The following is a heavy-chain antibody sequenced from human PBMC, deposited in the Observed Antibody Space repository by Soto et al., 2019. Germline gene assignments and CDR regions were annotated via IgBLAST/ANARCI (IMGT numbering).Heavy chain of an antibody. CDR1: GGSISSSNW. CDR2: IYHSGST. J-gene: IGHJ5*02. Sequence: SETLSLTCAVSGGSISSSNWWSWVRQPPGKGLEWIGEIYHSGSTNYNPSLKSRVTISVDKSKNQFSLKLSSVTAADTAVYYCARGISGSRLNWFDPWGQGTLVTVSS. V-gene: IGHV4-4*02. CDR3: ARGISGSRLNWFDP. D-gene: IGHD3-10*01.